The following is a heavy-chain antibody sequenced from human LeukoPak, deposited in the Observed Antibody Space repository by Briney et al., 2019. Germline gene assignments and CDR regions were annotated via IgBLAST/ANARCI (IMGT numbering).Heavy chain of an antibody. V-gene: IGHV3-23*01. CDR1: GFTFSGFA. D-gene: IGHD6-13*01. Sequence: GGSLRLSCAASGFTFSGFAMSWVRRTPGKGLEWVSGISGSGDNTLYADSVKGRFTISRDNSKNTLYLEMNSLRAEDTAVYYCARWMYSSSWYLYYYYYGMDVWGQGTTVTVSS. J-gene: IGHJ6*02. CDR2: ISGSGDNT. CDR3: ARWMYSSSWYLYYYYYGMDV.